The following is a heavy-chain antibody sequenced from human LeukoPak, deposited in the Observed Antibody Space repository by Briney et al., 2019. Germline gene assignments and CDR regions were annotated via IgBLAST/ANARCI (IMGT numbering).Heavy chain of an antibody. V-gene: IGHV4-61*08. CDR3: ARQYSSSWYYFDY. Sequence: SETLSLTCTVSGGSISSGGYYWSWIRQPPGKGLEWIGEINHSGSTNYNPSLKSRVTISVDTSKNLFSLKLSSVTAADTAVYYCARQYSSSWYYFDYWGQGTLVTVSS. D-gene: IGHD6-13*01. CDR2: INHSGST. J-gene: IGHJ4*02. CDR1: GGSISSGGYY.